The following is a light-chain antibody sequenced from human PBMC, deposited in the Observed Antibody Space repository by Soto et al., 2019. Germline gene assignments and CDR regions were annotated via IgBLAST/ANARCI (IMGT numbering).Light chain of an antibody. Sequence: ETVMTQSPATLSVFPGEGATLSCRASQSVSTNLAWYQCKPGQAPRLLIYSASIRATGIPARFSGSGSGTDFTLTISSLRSEDSAVYFCQQYNHWPPITFGQGTRREIK. V-gene: IGKV3-15*01. CDR1: QSVSTN. CDR2: SAS. CDR3: QQYNHWPPIT. J-gene: IGKJ5*01.